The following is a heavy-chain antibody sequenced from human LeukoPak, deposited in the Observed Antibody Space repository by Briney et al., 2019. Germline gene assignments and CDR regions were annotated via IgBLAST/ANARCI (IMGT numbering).Heavy chain of an antibody. CDR3: ARRRGYYYGSGSYFDY. CDR2: IYYSGST. CDR1: GYSISSGYY. V-gene: IGHV4-38-2*02. Sequence: SETLSLTCTVSGYSISSGYYWGWIRQPPGKGLEWIGSIYYSGSTYYNPSLKSRVTISVDTSKNQFSLKLSSVTAADTAVYYCARRRGYYYGSGSYFDYWGQGTLVTVSS. D-gene: IGHD3-10*01. J-gene: IGHJ4*02.